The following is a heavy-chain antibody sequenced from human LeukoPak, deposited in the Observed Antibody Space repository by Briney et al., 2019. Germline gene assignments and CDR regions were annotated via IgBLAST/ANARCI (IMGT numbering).Heavy chain of an antibody. CDR3: ARDLRRITMVRGVLNWFDP. V-gene: IGHV1-69*06. Sequence: ASVKVSCKASGGTFSSYAISWVRQAPGQGLEWMGGIIPIFGTANYAQKFQGRVTMTADKSTSTAYMELSSLRSEDTAVYYCARDLRRITMVRGVLNWFDPWGQGTLVTVSS. CDR2: IIPIFGTA. CDR1: GGTFSSYA. D-gene: IGHD3-10*01. J-gene: IGHJ5*02.